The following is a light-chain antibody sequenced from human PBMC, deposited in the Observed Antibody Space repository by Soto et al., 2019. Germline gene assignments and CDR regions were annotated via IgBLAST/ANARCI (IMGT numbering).Light chain of an antibody. J-gene: IGKJ1*01. V-gene: IGKV1-27*01. CDR1: QGINKD. Sequence: DIQMTQSPSSLSASVGHRVTITCRASQGINKDLAWYQKRPGKPPKVLIYGASTLHSGVPPRFSGRGSGTDFILPINGLQPEDVASYYCQHYAGAPGAFGQGTNVDI. CDR2: GAS. CDR3: QHYAGAPGA.